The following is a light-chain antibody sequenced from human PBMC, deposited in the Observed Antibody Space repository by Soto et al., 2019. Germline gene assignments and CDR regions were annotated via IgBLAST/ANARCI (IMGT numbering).Light chain of an antibody. Sequence: DIQITQSPLSLSASVGDRVSIPCRASQSISTFLNWYQQTPGRAPKLLIYAATTLQRGVPSRFVGTGSGTDFTLTISSLQPEDFATYFCQQSYSAPPAFGQGTKVDIK. V-gene: IGKV1-39*01. CDR1: QSISTF. J-gene: IGKJ1*01. CDR3: QQSYSAPPA. CDR2: AAT.